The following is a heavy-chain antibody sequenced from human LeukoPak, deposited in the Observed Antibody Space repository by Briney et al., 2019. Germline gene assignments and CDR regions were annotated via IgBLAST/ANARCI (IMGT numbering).Heavy chain of an antibody. J-gene: IGHJ6*03. D-gene: IGHD3-22*01. CDR3: ARGRFDYYDSSGYYRPREYYYDYYYMDV. CDR1: GGSISTSNYY. CDR2: IFYSGST. V-gene: IGHV4-39*07. Sequence: SETLSLTCTVSGGSISTSNYYWGWIRQPPGKGLEWIGNIFYSGSTYYSPSVKSRVTISVDTSKNQFSLKLSSVTAADTAVYYCARGRFDYYDSSGYYRPREYYYDYYYMDVWGKGTTVTISS.